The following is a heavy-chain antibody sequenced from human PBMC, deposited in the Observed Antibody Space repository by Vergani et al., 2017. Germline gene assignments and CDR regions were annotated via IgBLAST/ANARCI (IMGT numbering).Heavy chain of an antibody. V-gene: IGHV4-39*07. D-gene: IGHD4-17*01. Sequence: QLQLQESGPGLVKPSETLSLTCTVSGGSISSSSYYWGWIRQPPGKGLEWIGSIYYSGSTYYNPSLKSRVTISVDTSKNQFSLKLSSVTAADTAVYYCARGIYGDYAAGYWGQGTLVTVSS. CDR3: ARGIYGDYAAGY. CDR1: GGSISSSSYY. CDR2: IYYSGST. J-gene: IGHJ4*02.